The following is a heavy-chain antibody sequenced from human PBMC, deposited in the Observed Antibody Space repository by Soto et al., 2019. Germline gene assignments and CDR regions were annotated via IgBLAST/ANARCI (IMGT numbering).Heavy chain of an antibody. Sequence: GASVKVSCKASGYTFTGYYMHWVRHAPGQGLEWMGWINPNSGGTNYAQKFQGWVTMTRDTSISTAYMELSRLRSDDTAVYYCARGPYYYGSGRPYYYGMDVWGQGTTVTVSS. J-gene: IGHJ6*02. CDR2: INPNSGGT. V-gene: IGHV1-2*04. D-gene: IGHD3-10*01. CDR1: GYTFTGYY. CDR3: ARGPYYYGSGRPYYYGMDV.